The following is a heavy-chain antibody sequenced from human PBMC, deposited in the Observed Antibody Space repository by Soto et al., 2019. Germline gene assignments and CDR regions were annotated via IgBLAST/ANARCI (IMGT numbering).Heavy chain of an antibody. Sequence: QAQLVQSGTEVKKPGASVKVSCKASGYPFTGPYIYWVRQAPGQGLEWMGWINPSSGGTEFAEKFQGRVTVTRDTSIRTVFLELNSLTSDDTGVYFCARDFRTYSHGVDVWGQGTAVTVSS. V-gene: IGHV1-2*02. D-gene: IGHD4-4*01. CDR2: INPSSGGT. CDR3: ARDFRTYSHGVDV. CDR1: GYPFTGPY. J-gene: IGHJ6*02.